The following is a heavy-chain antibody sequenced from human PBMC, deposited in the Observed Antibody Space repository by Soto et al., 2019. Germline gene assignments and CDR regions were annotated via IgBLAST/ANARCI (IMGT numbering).Heavy chain of an antibody. J-gene: IGHJ4*02. CDR1: GGSISSYY. CDR3: ARAYCSGGSCYFKTYYFDY. CDR2: IYYSGST. Sequence: QVQLQESGPGLVKPSETLSLTCTVSGGSISSYYWSWIRQPPGKGLEWIGYIYYSGSTNYNPSLKSRVTIPVDTSKNQFSRKLSSVTAADTAVYYCARAYCSGGSCYFKTYYFDYWGQGTLVTVSS. D-gene: IGHD2-15*01. V-gene: IGHV4-59*01.